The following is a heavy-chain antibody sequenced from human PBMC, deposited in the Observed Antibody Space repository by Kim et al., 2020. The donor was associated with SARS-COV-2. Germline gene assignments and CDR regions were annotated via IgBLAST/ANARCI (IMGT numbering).Heavy chain of an antibody. CDR3: TTTTVTQGNYWYFDL. J-gene: IGHJ2*01. Sequence: GGSLRLSCTASGFTFGDYAMSWFRQAPGKGLEWVGFIRSKAYGGTTEYAASVKGRFTISRDDSKSIAYLQMNSLKTEDTAVYYCTTTTVTQGNYWYFDLWGRGTLVTVSS. CDR1: GFTFGDYA. V-gene: IGHV3-49*03. CDR2: IRSKAYGGTT. D-gene: IGHD4-17*01.